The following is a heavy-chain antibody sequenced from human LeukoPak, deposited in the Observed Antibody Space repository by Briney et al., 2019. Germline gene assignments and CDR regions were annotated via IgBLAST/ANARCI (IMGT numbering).Heavy chain of an antibody. CDR3: ARDPATNYYGMDV. D-gene: IGHD5-12*01. Sequence: RTSETLSLTCTVSGGSISSSSYYWGWIRQPPGKGLEWIGSIYYSGSTYYNPSLKSRVTISVDTSKNQFSLKLSSVTAADTAVYYCARDPATNYYGMDVWGQGTTVTVSS. J-gene: IGHJ6*02. CDR2: IYYSGST. CDR1: GGSISSSSYY. V-gene: IGHV4-39*07.